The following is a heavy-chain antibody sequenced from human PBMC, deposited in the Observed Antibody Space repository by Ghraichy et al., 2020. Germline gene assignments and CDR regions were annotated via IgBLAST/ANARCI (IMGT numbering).Heavy chain of an antibody. CDR2: INHSGST. V-gene: IGHV4-34*01. Sequence: SETLSLTCAVYGGSFSGYYWSWIRQPPGKGLEWIGEINHSGSTKYNPSLKSRVTISVDTSKNQLSLKLSSVTAAETAGDYCARGWCSSTSCPAWHYYFDYWGEGTLVTVSS. CDR1: GGSFSGYY. J-gene: IGHJ4*02. CDR3: ARGWCSSTSCPAWHYYFDY. D-gene: IGHD2-2*01.